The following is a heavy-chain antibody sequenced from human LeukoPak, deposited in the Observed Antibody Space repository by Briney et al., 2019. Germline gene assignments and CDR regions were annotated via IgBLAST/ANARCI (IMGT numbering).Heavy chain of an antibody. V-gene: IGHV1-46*01. CDR3: AREGFSGQWLVPGGWFDP. Sequence: ASVKVSCKASGYTFTSYYMHWVRQAPGQGLEWMGIINPSGGSTSYAQKLKGRVTMTTDTSTSTAYMELRSLRSDDTAVYYCAREGFSGQWLVPGGWFDPWGQGTLVTVSS. CDR2: INPSGGST. D-gene: IGHD6-19*01. CDR1: GYTFTSYY. J-gene: IGHJ5*02.